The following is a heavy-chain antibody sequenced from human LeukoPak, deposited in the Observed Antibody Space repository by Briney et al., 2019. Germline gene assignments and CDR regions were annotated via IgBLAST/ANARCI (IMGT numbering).Heavy chain of an antibody. D-gene: IGHD3-10*01. CDR3: AKDRMRVWFGELSPPDFDY. J-gene: IGHJ4*02. Sequence: PGGSLRLSCAASGFTFSIYAMSWVRQAPGKGLERVSAISGSGGSTYYADSVKGRFTISRDNSKNTPYLQMNSLRAEDTAVYYCAKDRMRVWFGELSPPDFDYWGQGTLVTVSS. CDR2: ISGSGGST. CDR1: GFTFSIYA. V-gene: IGHV3-23*01.